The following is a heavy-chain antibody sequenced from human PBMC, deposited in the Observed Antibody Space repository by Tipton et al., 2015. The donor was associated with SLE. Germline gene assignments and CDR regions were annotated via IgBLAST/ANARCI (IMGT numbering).Heavy chain of an antibody. D-gene: IGHD1-26*01. V-gene: IGHV4-39*01. CDR1: GGPIINTNYY. CDR2: IYYTGIT. Sequence: TLSLTCTVSGGPIINTNYYWGWIRQPPGKGLEWIANIYYTGITYYNPSLTRRVTISVDTSGSQFSLNLNSVTAADTAVYYCARLIVGAAGGFDSWGQGTLVTVSS. J-gene: IGHJ4*02. CDR3: ARLIVGAAGGFDS.